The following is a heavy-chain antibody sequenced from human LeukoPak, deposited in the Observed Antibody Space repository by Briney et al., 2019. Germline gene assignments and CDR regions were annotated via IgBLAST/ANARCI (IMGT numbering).Heavy chain of an antibody. CDR2: ISGSGGST. J-gene: IGHJ6*02. V-gene: IGHV3-23*01. Sequence: GGSLRLSCAASGFTFSSYAMSWVRQAPGKGLEGVSAISGSGGSTHYADSVKGRFTISRDNSKNTLYLQMNSLRAEDTAVYYCAKDGWGEIYYYYGMDVWGQGTTVTVSS. D-gene: IGHD3-16*01. CDR1: GFTFSSYA. CDR3: AKDGWGEIYYYYGMDV.